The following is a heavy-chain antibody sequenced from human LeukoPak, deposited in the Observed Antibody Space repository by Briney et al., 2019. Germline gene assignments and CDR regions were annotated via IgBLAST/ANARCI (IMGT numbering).Heavy chain of an antibody. CDR2: IIPIFGTA. CDR1: GGTFSSYA. Sequence: GASVKVSCKASGGTFSSYAISWVRQAPGQGLEWMGTIIPIFGTANYAQKFQGRVTMTTDTSTGTAYMELRSLRSDDTAVYYCARDMSGATGSPRWRWLDPWGQGTLVTVSS. CDR3: ARDMSGATGSPRWRWLDP. D-gene: IGHD1-1*01. J-gene: IGHJ5*02. V-gene: IGHV1-69*05.